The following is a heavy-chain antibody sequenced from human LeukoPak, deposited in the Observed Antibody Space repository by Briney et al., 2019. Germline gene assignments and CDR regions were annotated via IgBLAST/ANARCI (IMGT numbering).Heavy chain of an antibody. Sequence: SETLSLTCTVSGGSISSGGYYWSWIRQPPGKGLEWIGYIYHSGSTYYNPSLKSRVTISVDRSKNQFSLKLSSVTAADTAVYYGAREDRELAPFDYWGQGPLVTVSS. D-gene: IGHD1-26*01. CDR3: AREDRELAPFDY. CDR1: GGSISSGGYY. CDR2: IYHSGST. V-gene: IGHV4-30-2*01. J-gene: IGHJ4*02.